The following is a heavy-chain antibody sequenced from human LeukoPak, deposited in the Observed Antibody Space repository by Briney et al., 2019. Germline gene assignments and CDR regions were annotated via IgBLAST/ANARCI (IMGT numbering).Heavy chain of an antibody. V-gene: IGHV3-23*01. D-gene: IGHD2-15*01. CDR3: ARNPASSAVVVVSTGY. CDR2: ISGSGSGT. CDR1: GFTFSNYA. J-gene: IGHJ4*02. Sequence: PGGSLRLSCAASGFTFSNYAMTWVRQAPGKGLEWVSSISGSGSGTYYADSVKGRFTISRDNSKNTLYLQMKSLRAEDTGVYYCARNPASSAVVVVSTGYWGQGTLVTVSS.